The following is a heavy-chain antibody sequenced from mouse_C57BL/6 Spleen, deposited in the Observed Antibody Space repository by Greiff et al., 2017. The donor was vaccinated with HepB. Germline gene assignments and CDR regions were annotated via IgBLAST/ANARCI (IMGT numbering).Heavy chain of an antibody. V-gene: IGHV1-53*01. J-gene: IGHJ1*03. CDR2: INPSNGGT. CDR3: ARSDGGYGYWYFDV. D-gene: IGHD1-1*01. Sequence: QVQLKQPGTELVKPGASVKLSCKASGYTFTSYWMHWVKQRPGQGLEWIGNINPSNGGTNYNEKFKSKATLTVDKSSSTAYMQLSSLTSEDSAVYYCARSDGGYGYWYFDVWGTGTTVTVSS. CDR1: GYTFTSYW.